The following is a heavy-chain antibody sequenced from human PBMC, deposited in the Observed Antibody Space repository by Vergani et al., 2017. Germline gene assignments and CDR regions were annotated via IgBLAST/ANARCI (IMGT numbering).Heavy chain of an antibody. V-gene: IGHV3-23*04. Sequence: VQLVESGGGVVQPGRSLRLSCAASGFTFSSYAMSWVRQAPGKGLEWVSAISGSGGSTYYADSVKGRFTISRDNSKNTLYLQMNSLRAEDTAVYFCARSLHWGPFDIWGQGTMVTVSS. J-gene: IGHJ3*02. CDR2: ISGSGGST. CDR3: ARSLHWGPFDI. D-gene: IGHD7-27*01. CDR1: GFTFSSYA.